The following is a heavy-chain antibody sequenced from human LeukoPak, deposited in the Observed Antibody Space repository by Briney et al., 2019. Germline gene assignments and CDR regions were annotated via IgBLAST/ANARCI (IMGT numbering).Heavy chain of an antibody. CDR3: ARDVPAGILDI. J-gene: IGHJ3*02. Sequence: PSETLSLTCAVSGVSINTCCYYWTWIRQPPGKGLEWIGYIYYSGSTYYNPSLKTRVTISVDTSKNQFSLKLSSVIAADTAVYYCARDVPAGILDIWGQGTMVTVSS. V-gene: IGHV4-31*11. D-gene: IGHD2-2*01. CDR1: GVSINTCCYY. CDR2: IYYSGST.